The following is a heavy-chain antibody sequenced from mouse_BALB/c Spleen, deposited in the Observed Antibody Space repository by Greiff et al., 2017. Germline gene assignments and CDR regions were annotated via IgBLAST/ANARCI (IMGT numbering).Heavy chain of an antibody. CDR2: ISYSGST. CDR3: ARYYGYGDYYAMDY. CDR1: GDSITSGY. Sequence: EVNVVESGPSLVKPSQTLSLTCSVTGDSITSGYWNWIRKFPGNKLEYMGYISYSGSTYYNPSLKSRISITRDTSKNQYYLQLNSVTTEDTATYYCARYYGYGDYYAMDYWGQGTSVTVAS. V-gene: IGHV3-8*02. J-gene: IGHJ4*01. D-gene: IGHD2-2*01.